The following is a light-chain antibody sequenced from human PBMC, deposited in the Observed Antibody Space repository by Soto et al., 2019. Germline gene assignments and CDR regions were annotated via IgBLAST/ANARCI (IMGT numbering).Light chain of an antibody. V-gene: IGLV2-14*01. Sequence: QSALTQPASVSGSPGQSITISCTGTNSDIGSHNFVSWYQHHPGKAPKLLIYELTNRPSGVSTRFSGSKSGNTASLTIAWLQADDEGHYYCCSYTASTTWVFGGGTKVTVL. CDR3: CSYTASTTWV. J-gene: IGLJ3*02. CDR2: ELT. CDR1: NSDIGSHNF.